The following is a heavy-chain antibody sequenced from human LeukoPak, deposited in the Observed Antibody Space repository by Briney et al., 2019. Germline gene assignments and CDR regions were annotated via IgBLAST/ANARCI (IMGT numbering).Heavy chain of an antibody. CDR1: GGSFSGYY. Sequence: PSETLSLTCAVYGGSFSGYYWSWIRQPPGKGLEWIGGINHSGSTNYNPSLKSRVTISVDTSKNQFSLKLSSVTAADTAVYYCAAHSSSWYRRKGDAFDIWGQGTMVTVSS. CDR3: AAHSSSWYRRKGDAFDI. J-gene: IGHJ3*02. D-gene: IGHD6-13*01. CDR2: INHSGST. V-gene: IGHV4-34*01.